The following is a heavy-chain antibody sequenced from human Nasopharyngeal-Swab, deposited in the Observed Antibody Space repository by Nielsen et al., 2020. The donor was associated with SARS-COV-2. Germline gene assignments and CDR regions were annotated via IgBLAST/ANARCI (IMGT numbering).Heavy chain of an antibody. J-gene: IGHJ4*02. V-gene: IGHV1-69*13. CDR3: ARQEYSGYDHHYFDY. D-gene: IGHD5-12*01. Sequence: SVKVSCKASGGTFSSYAISWVRQAPGQGLEWMGGIIPIFGTANYAQKFQGRVTITADESTSTAYMELSSLRSEDTAVYYCARQEYSGYDHHYFDYWGQGTLVTVSS. CDR1: GGTFSSYA. CDR2: IIPIFGTA.